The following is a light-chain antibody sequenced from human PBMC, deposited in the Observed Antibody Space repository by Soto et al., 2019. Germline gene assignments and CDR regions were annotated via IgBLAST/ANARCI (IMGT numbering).Light chain of an antibody. CDR2: KTS. CDR1: QSINSW. J-gene: IGKJ1*01. CDR3: QQYHSYSRT. Sequence: DIQMTQSPSTLSASVGDRVTITCRASQSINSWLAWYQQKPGKAPNLLIYKTSSLESGVPSSFSGSGSETEFTLTISSLQPDDFATYYCQQYHSYSRTFGQGTKVEIK. V-gene: IGKV1-5*03.